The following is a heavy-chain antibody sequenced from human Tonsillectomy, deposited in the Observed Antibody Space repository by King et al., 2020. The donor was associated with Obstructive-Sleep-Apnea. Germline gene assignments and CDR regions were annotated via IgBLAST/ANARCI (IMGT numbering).Heavy chain of an antibody. D-gene: IGHD2-2*01. CDR1: GFTFSSYG. CDR2: IWYDGSNK. Sequence: QLVQSGGGVVQPGRSLRLSCAASGFTFSSYGMHWVRQAPGKGLEWVAVIWYDGSNKYYADSVKGRFTISRDTSKNTLYLQMNSLRAEDTAVYYCATAVGAFDIWGQGTMVTVSS. V-gene: IGHV3-33*01. J-gene: IGHJ3*02. CDR3: ATAVGAFDI.